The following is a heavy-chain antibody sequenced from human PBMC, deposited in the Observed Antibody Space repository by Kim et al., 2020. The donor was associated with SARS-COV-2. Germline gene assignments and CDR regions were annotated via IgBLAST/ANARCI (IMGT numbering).Heavy chain of an antibody. J-gene: IGHJ5*02. V-gene: IGHV4-34*01. Sequence: SESPNINPSLKSRVTISVDTSKNQFSLKLSSVTAADTAVYYCARTRWFDPWGQGTLVTVSS. CDR2: SESP. CDR3: ARTRWFDP.